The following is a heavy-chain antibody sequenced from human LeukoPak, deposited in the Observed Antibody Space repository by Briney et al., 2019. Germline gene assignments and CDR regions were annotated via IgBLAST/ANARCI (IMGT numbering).Heavy chain of an antibody. J-gene: IGHJ4*02. D-gene: IGHD6-19*01. Sequence: SGGSLRLSCAASGFTFSSYEMNWVRQAPGKGLEWVSYISSSGSTIYYADSVKGRLTISRDNAKNSLYLQMNSLRAEDTAVYYCARDHPGIAVSVGDYWGQGTLVTVSS. CDR1: GFTFSSYE. CDR2: ISSSGSTI. V-gene: IGHV3-48*03. CDR3: ARDHPGIAVSVGDY.